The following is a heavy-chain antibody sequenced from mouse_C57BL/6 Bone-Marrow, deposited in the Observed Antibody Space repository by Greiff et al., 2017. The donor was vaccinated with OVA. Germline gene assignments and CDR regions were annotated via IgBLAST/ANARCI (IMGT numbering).Heavy chain of an antibody. CDR3: ERHSPSTGWYFDV. Sequence: EVMLVESGGGLVQPGESLKLSCESNEYEFPSHDMSWVRKTPEKRLELVAAINSDGGSTYYPDTMQRRFIISRDNTKKTLYLQMSSLRSEDTALYDCERHSPSTGWYFDVWGTGTTVTVSS. CDR1: EYEFPSHD. J-gene: IGHJ1*03. V-gene: IGHV5-2*01. D-gene: IGHD6-1*01. CDR2: INSDGGST.